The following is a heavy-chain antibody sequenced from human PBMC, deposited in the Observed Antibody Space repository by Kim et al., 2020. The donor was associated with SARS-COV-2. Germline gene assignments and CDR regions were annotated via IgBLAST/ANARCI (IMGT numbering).Heavy chain of an antibody. Sequence: GGSLRLSCAASGFPFTGYTMNWVRQAPGKGLEWVSGIVGSGGATYYADSVKGRFTISRDNSKNTLFLHIYSLRADETAVYYCAKGFGGDRAYWGQGTLVTVSS. CDR1: GFPFTGYT. J-gene: IGHJ4*02. CDR2: IVGSGGAT. D-gene: IGHD2-21*01. V-gene: IGHV3-23*01. CDR3: AKGFGGDRAY.